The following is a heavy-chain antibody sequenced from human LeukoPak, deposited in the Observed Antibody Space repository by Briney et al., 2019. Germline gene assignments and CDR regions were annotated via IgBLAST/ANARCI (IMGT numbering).Heavy chain of an antibody. J-gene: IGHJ3*02. CDR2: ISIIKTDI. V-gene: IGHV3-21*01. CDR1: GFTFSSYI. CDR3: ARDISPRGI. Sequence: GGSLRLSCAASGFTFSSYIMMWVRQAPAKGREGVSSISIIKTDIHYAASVKGRFTISRDNAKNSLYLQMNSLRAEDTAVYYCARDISPRGIWGQGTMVTVSS.